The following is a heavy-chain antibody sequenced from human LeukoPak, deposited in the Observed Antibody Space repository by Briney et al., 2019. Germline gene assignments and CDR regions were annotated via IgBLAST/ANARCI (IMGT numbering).Heavy chain of an antibody. CDR1: GFSFSRFG. D-gene: IGHD2-15*01. Sequence: PGGSLRLSCVASGFSFSRFGMNWVRQAPGKALEWVSHISSTSGDVYYADSVKGRFTISRDNAKNSLYLQMNSLRVKDTAIYYCAQKGGTDHWGQGTLVTVSS. CDR2: ISSTSGDV. V-gene: IGHV3-48*01. CDR3: AQKGGTDH. J-gene: IGHJ4*02.